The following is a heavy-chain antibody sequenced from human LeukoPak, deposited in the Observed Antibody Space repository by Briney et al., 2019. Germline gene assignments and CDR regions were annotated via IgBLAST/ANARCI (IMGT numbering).Heavy chain of an antibody. CDR1: GFSFSSYN. V-gene: IGHV3-21*01. J-gene: IGHJ4*02. CDR2: ITTSSTYT. Sequence: GGSLRLSCAASGFSFSSYNMNWVRQAPGKGLEWVSSITTSSTYTFYADSVKGRFTISRDNAKNSLYLQMNSLRAEDTAVYYCAKDSLRYCSGGSCLRFDYWGQGTLVTVSS. CDR3: AKDSLRYCSGGSCLRFDY. D-gene: IGHD2-15*01.